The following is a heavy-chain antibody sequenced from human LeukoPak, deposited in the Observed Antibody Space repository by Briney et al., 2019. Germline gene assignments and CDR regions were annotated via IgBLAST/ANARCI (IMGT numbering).Heavy chain of an antibody. D-gene: IGHD2-2*01. CDR1: GFTFSSYA. V-gene: IGHV3-23*01. CDR3: AKDGYCSSTSCYPAPY. Sequence: GGSLRLSCAASGFTFSSYAMSWIRQAPGKGLEWVSAISGSGGATYYADSVKGRFTISRDNSKNTLYLQMNSLRAEDTAVYYCAKDGYCSSTSCYPAPYWGQGTLVTVSS. J-gene: IGHJ4*02. CDR2: ISGSGGAT.